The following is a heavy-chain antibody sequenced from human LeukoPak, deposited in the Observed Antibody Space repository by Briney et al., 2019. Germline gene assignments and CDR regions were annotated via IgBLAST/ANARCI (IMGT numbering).Heavy chain of an antibody. Sequence: SVKVSCKASGGTFSSYAISWVRQAPGQGLEWMGGIIPIFGTANYAQKFQGRVTITADESTSTAYMELSSLRSEDTAVYYCARADIVVVVAANPHAFDIWGQGTMVTVSS. CDR3: ARADIVVVVAANPHAFDI. CDR2: IIPIFGTA. D-gene: IGHD2-15*01. CDR1: GGTFSSYA. V-gene: IGHV1-69*13. J-gene: IGHJ3*02.